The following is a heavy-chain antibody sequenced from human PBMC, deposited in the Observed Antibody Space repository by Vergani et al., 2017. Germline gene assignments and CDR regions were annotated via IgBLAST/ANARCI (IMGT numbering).Heavy chain of an antibody. Sequence: EVQLVESGGGLVQPGGSLRLSCAASGFTFSSYAMHWVRQAPGKGLEYVSAISSNGGSTYYANSVKGRFTISRDNSKNTLYLQMGSLRAEDMAVYYCARDLLAVAGYYYYGMDVWGQGTTVTVSS. V-gene: IGHV3-64*01. J-gene: IGHJ6*02. CDR3: ARDLLAVAGYYYYGMDV. CDR2: ISSNGGST. CDR1: GFTFSSYA. D-gene: IGHD6-19*01.